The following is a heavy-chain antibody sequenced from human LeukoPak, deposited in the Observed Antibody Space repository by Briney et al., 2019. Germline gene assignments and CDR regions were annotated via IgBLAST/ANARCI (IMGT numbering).Heavy chain of an antibody. D-gene: IGHD6-19*01. J-gene: IGHJ5*02. CDR3: ARLYSSGWYNWFDP. CDR2: MNPNSGNT. Sequence: ASVKVSCKASGYTFTSYDINWVRQATGQGLEGMGWMNPNSGNTGYAQKFQGRVTMTRNTSISTAYMELSSLRSEDTAVYYCARLYSSGWYNWFDPWGQGTLVTVSS. V-gene: IGHV1-8*01. CDR1: GYTFTSYD.